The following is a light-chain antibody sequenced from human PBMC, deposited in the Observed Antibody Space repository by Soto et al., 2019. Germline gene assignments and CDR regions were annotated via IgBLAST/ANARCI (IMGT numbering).Light chain of an antibody. V-gene: IGKV3-15*01. J-gene: IGKJ2*01. CDR3: QSYNDWPFA. Sequence: DIVLTQSPATLSVSPGDTVTLSCRASESLFGFLAWYQQKPGQAPRRLTYGVSARATGIPARFSGGGSATDFPLTISSLQSEDSAFYFCQSYNDWPFASGLGTRLEI. CDR2: GVS. CDR1: ESLFGF.